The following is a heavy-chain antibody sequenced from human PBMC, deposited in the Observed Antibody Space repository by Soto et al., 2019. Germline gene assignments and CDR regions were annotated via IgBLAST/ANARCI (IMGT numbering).Heavy chain of an antibody. CDR1: GFTFSDYY. J-gene: IGHJ4*02. CDR2: ISSSGSTI. V-gene: IGHV3-11*01. Sequence: QVQLVESGGGLVKPGGSLRLSCAASGFTFSDYYMSWIRQAPGRGLGGVSYISSSGSTIYYADSVKGRFTISRDNAKNSLYLQMNSLRAEDTAVYYCARTSSYCSGGSCYGFDYWGQGTLVTVSS. CDR3: ARTSSYCSGGSCYGFDY. D-gene: IGHD2-15*01.